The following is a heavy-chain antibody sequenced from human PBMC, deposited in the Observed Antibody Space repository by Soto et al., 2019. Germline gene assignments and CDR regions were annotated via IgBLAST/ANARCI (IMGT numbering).Heavy chain of an antibody. J-gene: IGHJ4*02. V-gene: IGHV3-15*01. CDR1: GFTFSNAW. CDR2: IKIKTDGGTT. CDR3: TTPNMTQAN. Sequence: LRLSCAASGFTFSNAWMSWVRQAPGKGLEWVGRIKIKTDGGTTDYAAPVKGRFTISRDDSKNTLYLQMNSLKTEDTAVYYCTTPNMTQANWGQGTLVTVSS.